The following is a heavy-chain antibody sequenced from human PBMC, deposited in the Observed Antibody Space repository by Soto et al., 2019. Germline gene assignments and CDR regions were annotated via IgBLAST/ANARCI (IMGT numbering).Heavy chain of an antibody. CDR2: ISGSGTTI. CDR1: GFTFSSYD. V-gene: IGHV3-48*03. J-gene: IGHJ4*02. CDR3: ARGYTGGWSRGGYFDY. Sequence: PGGSLRLSCVASGFTFSSYDMNWVRQAPGKGPEWVSHISGSGTTIYYADSVRGRFTISRDNAKNSLYLQTNSLRAEDRAIYYWARGYTGGWSRGGYFDYWGQGTLVTVSS. D-gene: IGHD6-19*01.